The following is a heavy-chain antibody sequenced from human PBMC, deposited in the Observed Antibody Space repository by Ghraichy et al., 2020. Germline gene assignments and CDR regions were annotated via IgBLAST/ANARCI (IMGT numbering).Heavy chain of an antibody. D-gene: IGHD4-17*01. CDR2: IFHDGTT. Sequence: SETLSLTCTVSGDSISSPNWWSWVRQPPGQGLEWIGEIFHDGTTNYNPSLKSRVTTSIDKSKNQFSLKLFSVTAADTAVYSCARLGYGGYKDYWGQGALVTVSS. J-gene: IGHJ4*02. CDR1: GDSISSPNW. V-gene: IGHV4-4*02. CDR3: ARLGYGGYKDY.